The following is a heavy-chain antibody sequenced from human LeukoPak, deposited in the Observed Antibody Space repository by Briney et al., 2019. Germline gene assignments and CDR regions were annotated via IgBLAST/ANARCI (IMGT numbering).Heavy chain of an antibody. D-gene: IGHD6-13*01. Sequence: PSETLSLTCTVSGGSISSGGYYWSWSRQHPGKGLEWIGYIYYSGSTYYNPSLKSRVTISVDTSKNQFSLKLSSVTAADTAVYYCARAGQAYSSSWYGVGYFDYWGQGTLVTVSS. CDR1: GGSISSGGYY. V-gene: IGHV4-31*03. CDR2: IYYSGST. CDR3: ARAGQAYSSSWYGVGYFDY. J-gene: IGHJ4*02.